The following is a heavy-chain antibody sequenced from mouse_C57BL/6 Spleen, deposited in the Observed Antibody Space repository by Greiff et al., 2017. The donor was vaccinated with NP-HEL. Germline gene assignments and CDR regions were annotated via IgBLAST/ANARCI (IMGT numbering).Heavy chain of an antibody. CDR2: IHPNSGST. J-gene: IGHJ2*01. CDR3: ARGGITTVVADY. D-gene: IGHD1-1*01. V-gene: IGHV1-64*01. CDR1: GYTFTSYW. Sequence: VKLQQPGAELVKPGASVKLSCKASGYTFTSYWMHWVKQRPGQGLEWIGMIHPNSGSTNYNETFKSKATLTVDKSSSTAYMQLSSLTSEDSAVYYCARGGITTVVADYWGQGTTLTVSS.